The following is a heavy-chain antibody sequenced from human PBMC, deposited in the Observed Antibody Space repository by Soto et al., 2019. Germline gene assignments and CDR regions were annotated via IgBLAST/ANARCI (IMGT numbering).Heavy chain of an antibody. CDR1: GFTFISYA. V-gene: IGHV3-30-3*01. J-gene: IGHJ4*02. CDR2: ISYDGSNK. CDR3: ARVSGEGWIQLPYFAY. Sequence: PGGSLRLSCAASGFTFISYAMHWVLQAPCKGLEWVAVISYDGSNKYYADSVKGRFTISKDNSKNTLYLQMNSLRAEDTAVYYCARVSGEGWIQLPYFAYWGPGTLVTVSS. D-gene: IGHD5-18*01.